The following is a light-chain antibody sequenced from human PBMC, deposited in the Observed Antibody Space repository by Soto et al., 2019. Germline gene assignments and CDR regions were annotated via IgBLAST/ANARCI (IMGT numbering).Light chain of an antibody. Sequence: QSVLTQPPSVSGAPGQRGTISCTGSSSNIGAGYDVHWYQQLPGTAPKLLIYRNVNRPSGVPDRFSGSKSGASASLAITGLQAEDETDYYCQYYDSSLTAWVFGGGTKLTVL. V-gene: IGLV1-40*01. CDR2: RNV. CDR1: SSNIGAGYD. CDR3: QYYDSSLTAWV. J-gene: IGLJ3*02.